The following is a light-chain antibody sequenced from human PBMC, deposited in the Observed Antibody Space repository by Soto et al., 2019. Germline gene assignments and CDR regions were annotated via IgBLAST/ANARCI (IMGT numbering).Light chain of an antibody. CDR2: RTS. CDR3: QQYNNWPRAT. CDR1: QSISSN. Sequence: TQSPATLSVSPGERATLSCRASQSISSNLAWYQQKPGQAPRLLMFRTSSRATGFPARFSGSGSGTELNLTISSLQSEDFGVYYCQQYNNWPRATFGGGTK. J-gene: IGKJ4*01. V-gene: IGKV3-15*01.